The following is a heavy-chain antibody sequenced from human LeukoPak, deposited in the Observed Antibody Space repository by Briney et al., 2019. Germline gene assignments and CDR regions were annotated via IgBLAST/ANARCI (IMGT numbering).Heavy chain of an antibody. CDR3: ARDRGTTAMANWYFDL. V-gene: IGHV4-34*01. J-gene: IGHJ2*01. CDR1: GGSFSGYY. Sequence: SETLSLTCAVYGGSFSGYYWSWIRQPPGKGLEWIGEINHSGSTNYNPSLKSRVTISVDTSKNQFSLKLSSVTAADTAVYYCARDRGTTAMANWYFDLWGRGTLVTVSS. D-gene: IGHD5-18*01. CDR2: INHSGST.